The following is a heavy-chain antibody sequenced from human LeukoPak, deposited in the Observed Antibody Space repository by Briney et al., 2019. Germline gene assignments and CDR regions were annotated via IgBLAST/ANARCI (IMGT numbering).Heavy chain of an antibody. CDR1: GYSISSGYY. Sequence: SKTLSLTCTVSGYSISSGYYWGWIRQPPGKGLEWIGSIYHSGSTYYNPSLKSRVTISVDTSKNQFSLKLSSVTAADTAVYYCARDRGIVGDPFDPWGQGTLVTVSS. CDR2: IYHSGST. D-gene: IGHD1-26*01. V-gene: IGHV4-38-2*02. J-gene: IGHJ5*02. CDR3: ARDRGIVGDPFDP.